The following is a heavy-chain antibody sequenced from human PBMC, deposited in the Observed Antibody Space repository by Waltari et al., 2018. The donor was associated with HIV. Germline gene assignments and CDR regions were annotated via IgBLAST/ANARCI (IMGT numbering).Heavy chain of an antibody. J-gene: IGHJ4*02. CDR3: ARADSSGSKGTDF. CDR1: GYIFTGYS. CDR2: NNPNSGGK. Sequence: QVQLVQSGAEVQKPGASVKVSCNASGYIFTGYSMHWVRPAPGQGLEGMGRNNPNSGGKNYAQKFQCSGTMTGDTCFSTAYVELGRRKSDDTAVYYCARADSSGSKGTDFWGQGTLVTVSS. D-gene: IGHD6-19*01. V-gene: IGHV1-2*06.